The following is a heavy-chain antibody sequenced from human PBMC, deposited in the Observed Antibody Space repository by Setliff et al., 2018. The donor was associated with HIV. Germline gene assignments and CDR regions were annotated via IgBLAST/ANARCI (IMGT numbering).Heavy chain of an antibody. J-gene: IGHJ6*03. CDR2: IFNSVTT. V-gene: IGHV4-59*08. CDR3: AGGEAAAGTSYYYYYMDV. Sequence: SETLSLTCAVSGGSITRYYWSWIRQPPGKGLEWIGYIFNSVTTNYSPSLKSRLTISLDTSKNQFSLKLSSVTAADTAVYYCAGGEAAAGTSYYYYYMDVWVKGTTVTVSS. CDR1: GGSITRYY. D-gene: IGHD6-13*01.